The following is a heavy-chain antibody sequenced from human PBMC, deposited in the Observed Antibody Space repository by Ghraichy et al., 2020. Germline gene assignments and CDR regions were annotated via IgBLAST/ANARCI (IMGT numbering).Heavy chain of an antibody. J-gene: IGHJ4*01. D-gene: IGHD2-8*02. CDR3: ARDRSHGADGACYTVNDY. CDR1: GFTFSSYW. V-gene: IGHV3-7*03. CDR2: IKEDGGKR. Sequence: LSLTCAASGFTFSSYWMTWVRQAPGKGLEWVTHIKEDGGKRHYADSMEGRFTVSRDNAKNSLYIQMNSLRAEDTAVYFCARDRSHGADGACYTVNDYWGHGTLVTVSS.